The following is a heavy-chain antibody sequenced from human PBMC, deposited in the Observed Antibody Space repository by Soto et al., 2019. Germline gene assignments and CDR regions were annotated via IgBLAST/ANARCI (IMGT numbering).Heavy chain of an antibody. Sequence: PLGSRRLSCVASGFSFTNYGMHWVRQAPCKGLEWVAVIWYDGSNKYYADSVKGRFAISKDNSQKTLYLQMNNLRPEDTAVYYCTRDPYGGSRYYFDSWGQGTMVPVSS. CDR2: IWYDGSNK. V-gene: IGHV3-33*01. D-gene: IGHD1-26*01. CDR1: GFSFTNYG. J-gene: IGHJ4*02. CDR3: TRDPYGGSRYYFDS.